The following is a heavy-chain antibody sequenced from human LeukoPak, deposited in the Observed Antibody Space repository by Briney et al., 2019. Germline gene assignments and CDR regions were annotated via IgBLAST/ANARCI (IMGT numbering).Heavy chain of an antibody. CDR2: IWSDGTNR. V-gene: IGHV3-33*01. Sequence: GGSLRLSCAASGFIFSHHGMHWVRQAPGKGLEWVAVIWSDGTNRFYADSVKGRFTISRDNSQNTVFLQMNSLTVKDTATYYCARDAQRGFDYSNSLKNRGHGTLVTASP. CDR3: ARDAQRGFDYSNSLKN. D-gene: IGHD4-11*01. J-gene: IGHJ4*01. CDR1: GFIFSHHG.